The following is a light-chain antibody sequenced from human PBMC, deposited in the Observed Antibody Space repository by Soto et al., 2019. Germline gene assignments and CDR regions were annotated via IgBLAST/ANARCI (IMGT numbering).Light chain of an antibody. CDR1: QSVTSN. Sequence: ERVMTQSPATLSVSPGERATLSCRASQSVTSNLAWYQQKPGQAPRLLIYGTSSRATGVPARFSGSGSGTGFTLTISSLQSGDFAVYYCQQYNNWPPTFGQGTKVDIK. CDR3: QQYNNWPPT. J-gene: IGKJ1*01. V-gene: IGKV3-15*01. CDR2: GTS.